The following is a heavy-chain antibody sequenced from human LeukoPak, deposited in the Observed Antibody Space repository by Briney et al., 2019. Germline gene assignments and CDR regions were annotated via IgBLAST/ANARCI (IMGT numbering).Heavy chain of an antibody. V-gene: IGHV4-34*01. D-gene: IGHD1-26*01. CDR1: GESFSGYY. CDR3: ARSGTYRGYFDY. Sequence: SETLSLTCAVYGESFSGYYWGWIRQPPGKGLEWIGEVDHSGGSIYKPSLKSRVTISVDTSKNQFSLKLNSVTAADTAVYYCARSGTYRGYFDYWGQGALVTVSS. J-gene: IGHJ4*02. CDR2: VDHSGGS.